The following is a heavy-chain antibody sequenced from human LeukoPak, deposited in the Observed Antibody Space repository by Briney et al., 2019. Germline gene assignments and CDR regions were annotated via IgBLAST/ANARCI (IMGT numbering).Heavy chain of an antibody. V-gene: IGHV3-30*18. CDR3: AKDLSRVAGPIDY. Sequence: GGSLRLSCAASGFTFSSYGMHWVRQAPGKGLEWVAVISYDGSNKYYADSVKGRFTISRDNSKNTLYLQMNSLRAEDTAVYYCAKDLSRVAGPIDYWGQGTLVTVSS. J-gene: IGHJ4*02. D-gene: IGHD6-19*01. CDR2: ISYDGSNK. CDR1: GFTFSSYG.